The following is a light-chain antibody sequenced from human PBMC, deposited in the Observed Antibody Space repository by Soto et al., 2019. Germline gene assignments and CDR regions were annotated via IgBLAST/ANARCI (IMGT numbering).Light chain of an antibody. CDR1: SSDIGGYNY. J-gene: IGLJ2*01. CDR2: DVS. Sequence: QSVLTQPASVSGSPGQSITISCTGTSSDIGGYNYVSWYQLHPGKPPKLMIYDVSIRPSGVPNRFSGSKSGNTASLTISGLQAEDETDYYCSSYTSSSSVIFGGGTKLTVL. V-gene: IGLV2-14*03. CDR3: SSYTSSSSVI.